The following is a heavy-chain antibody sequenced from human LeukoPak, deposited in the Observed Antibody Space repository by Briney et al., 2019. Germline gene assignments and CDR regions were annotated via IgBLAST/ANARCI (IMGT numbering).Heavy chain of an antibody. CDR1: GGSISSYY. D-gene: IGHD1/OR15-1a*01. CDR3: ARELTGTTTFDH. Sequence: SETLSLTCTVSGGSISSYYWSWIRQPPGKGLEWIGEINYSGSTKYLPSLKSRVTISVDTSKNQFSLTLSSVTAADTAVYYCARELTGTTTFDHWGQGTLVTVSS. V-gene: IGHV4-34*01. CDR2: INYSGST. J-gene: IGHJ4*02.